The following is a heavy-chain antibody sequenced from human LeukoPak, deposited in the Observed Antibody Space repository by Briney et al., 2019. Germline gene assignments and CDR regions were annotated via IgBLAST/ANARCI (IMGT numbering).Heavy chain of an antibody. J-gene: IGHJ4*02. Sequence: GGSLRLSCAASGFTFSSYSMNWVRQTPGKGLEWVSSISSSRSYIYYADSLKGRFTISRDNAKNSLYLQMNSLRVEDTAVYYCARDGYNLRGFDYWGQGTLVTVSS. V-gene: IGHV3-21*01. CDR2: ISSSRSYI. D-gene: IGHD5-24*01. CDR3: ARDGYNLRGFDY. CDR1: GFTFSSYS.